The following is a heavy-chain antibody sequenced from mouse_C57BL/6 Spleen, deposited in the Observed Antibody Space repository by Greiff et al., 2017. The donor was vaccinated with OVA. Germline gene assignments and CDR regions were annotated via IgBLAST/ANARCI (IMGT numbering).Heavy chain of an antibody. CDR2: IDPEDGDT. J-gene: IGHJ4*01. D-gene: IGHD1-1*01. CDR3: TLDYYEQAMDY. V-gene: IGHV14-1*01. Sequence: EVQLQQSGAELVRPGASVKLSCTASGFNIKDYYMHWVKQRPEQGLEWIGRIDPEDGDTESAPKFQGKATMTADTSSNTAYLQLSSLTSEDTAVYYCTLDYYEQAMDYWGQGTSVTVSS. CDR1: GFNIKDYY.